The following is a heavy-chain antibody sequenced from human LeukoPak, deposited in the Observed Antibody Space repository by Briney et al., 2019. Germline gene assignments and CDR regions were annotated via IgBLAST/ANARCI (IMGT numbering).Heavy chain of an antibody. Sequence: SETLSLTCTVSGGSISSSGYYWGWIRQTPGKGLEWIGSFYYSVTTYYNPSLKGRVTISVDTSENHISLQLTSVTAADTAVYYCAREGGPYRPLDYSGQGTLVTVSS. CDR3: AREGGPYRPLDY. V-gene: IGHV4-39*02. CDR1: GGSISSSGYY. CDR2: FYYSVTT. J-gene: IGHJ4*02.